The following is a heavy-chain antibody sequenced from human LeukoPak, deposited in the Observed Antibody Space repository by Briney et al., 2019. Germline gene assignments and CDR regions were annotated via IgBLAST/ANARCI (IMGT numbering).Heavy chain of an antibody. Sequence: GGSLRVSCAASGFTFSSYAMSWVRQAPGKGLEWVSDINGSGGSTYYADSVKGRFTISRDNSKNTLYLQMNSLRAEDTAVYYCARFSEVYYYVDVWGTGTTVTVSS. CDR1: GFTFSSYA. D-gene: IGHD3-3*01. J-gene: IGHJ6*03. CDR3: ARFSEVYYYVDV. CDR2: INGSGGST. V-gene: IGHV3-23*01.